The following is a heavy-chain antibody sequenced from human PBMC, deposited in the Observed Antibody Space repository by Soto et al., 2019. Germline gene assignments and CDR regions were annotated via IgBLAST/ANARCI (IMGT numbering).Heavy chain of an antibody. Sequence: GGSLKLSCATDRFPFVSSSTKWVRKAAGKGLEWVSYISSSSSTIYYADSVKGRFTISRDNAKNSLYLQMNSLRDEDTAVYYCAREIMITFGGVIAPAYGMDVWGQGT. J-gene: IGHJ6*02. CDR2: ISSSSSTI. CDR1: RFPFVSSS. D-gene: IGHD3-16*02. V-gene: IGHV3-48*02. CDR3: AREIMITFGGVIAPAYGMDV.